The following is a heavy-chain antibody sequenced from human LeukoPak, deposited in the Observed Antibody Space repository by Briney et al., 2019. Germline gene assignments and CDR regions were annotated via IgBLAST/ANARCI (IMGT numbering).Heavy chain of an antibody. CDR1: GYSISRGYY. CDR3: ARDYYDSSGYFRLSGWFDP. Sequence: PSETLSLTCAVSGYSISRGYYWGWIRQPPGKGLEWIGRIYHSGSTYYNPSLKSRVAISVDTSKNQFSLRLSSVTASDTAVYYCARDYYDSSGYFRLSGWFDPWGQGTLVTVSS. CDR2: IYHSGST. D-gene: IGHD3-22*01. V-gene: IGHV4-38-2*02. J-gene: IGHJ5*02.